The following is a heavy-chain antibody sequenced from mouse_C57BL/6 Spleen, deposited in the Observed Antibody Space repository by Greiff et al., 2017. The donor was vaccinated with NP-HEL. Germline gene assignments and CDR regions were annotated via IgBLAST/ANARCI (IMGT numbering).Heavy chain of an antibody. V-gene: IGHV1-54*01. CDR2: MNAGSGGT. D-gene: IGHD2-4*01. Sequence: EAGAELVRPGTSVKVSCKASGYAFTNYLIEWVKQRPGQGLEWIGVMNAGSGGTNYNEKFKGKATLTADKSSSTAYMQLSSLTSEDSAVYFCARSDYTPWYFDVWGTGTTVTVSS. CDR1: GYAFTNYL. CDR3: ARSDYTPWYFDV. J-gene: IGHJ1*03.